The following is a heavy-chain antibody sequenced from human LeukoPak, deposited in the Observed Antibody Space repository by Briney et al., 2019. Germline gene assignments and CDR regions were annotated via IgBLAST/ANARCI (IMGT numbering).Heavy chain of an antibody. CDR1: GGSISSYY. CDR3: ARLRIAAAGKYFQH. CDR2: IYYSGST. Sequence: SETLSLTCTVSGGSISSYYWSWIRQPPGKGLEWIGYIYYSGSTNYNPSLKSRVTISVDTSKNQFSLKLSSVTAADTAVYYCARLRIAAAGKYFQHWGQGTLVTVSS. D-gene: IGHD6-13*01. J-gene: IGHJ1*01. V-gene: IGHV4-59*08.